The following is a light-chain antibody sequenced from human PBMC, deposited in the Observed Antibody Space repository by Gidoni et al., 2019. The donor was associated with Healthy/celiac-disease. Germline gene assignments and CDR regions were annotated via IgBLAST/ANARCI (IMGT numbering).Light chain of an antibody. CDR3: QQRYSTPMT. CDR1: QSISSY. Sequence: DIQMTQSPSSLSASVGDRVTITCRASQSISSYLNWYQQKPGKAPKLLIYAASSLQSGVPSRFSGSGSGTDFTLTISSLQPEDFATYYCQQRYSTPMTFGQGSRLVIK. J-gene: IGKJ5*01. V-gene: IGKV1-39*01. CDR2: AAS.